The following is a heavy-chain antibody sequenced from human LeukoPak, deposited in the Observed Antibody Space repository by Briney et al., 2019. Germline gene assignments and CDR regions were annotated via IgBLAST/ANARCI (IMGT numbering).Heavy chain of an antibody. CDR2: ISYDGSNK. V-gene: IGHV3-30-3*01. J-gene: IGHJ6*02. CDR3: ARDDGGSSGYYYPTTEGDYYYGMDV. Sequence: QPGGSLRLSCAASGFTFSSYAMHWVRQAPGKGLEWVAVISYDGSNKYYADSVKGRFTISRDNSKNTLYLQMNSLRAEDTAVYYCARDDGGSSGYYYPTTEGDYYYGMDVWGQGTTVTVSS. D-gene: IGHD3-22*01. CDR1: GFTFSSYA.